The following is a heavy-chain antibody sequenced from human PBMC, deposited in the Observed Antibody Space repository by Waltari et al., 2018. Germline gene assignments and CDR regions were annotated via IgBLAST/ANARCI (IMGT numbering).Heavy chain of an antibody. CDR1: GGSFSGYY. V-gene: IGHV4-34*01. D-gene: IGHD4-17*01. CDR3: ASWPGMHGDYTTPYYYYYMDV. Sequence: QVQLQQWGAGLLKPSETLSLTCAVYGGSFSGYYWSWIRQPPGTGLEWIGEINRSGSSDDSPTLKSGVVMTVNTSNNQLSRKLGSVTAADTAVYYCASWPGMHGDYTTPYYYYYMDVWGKGTTVTVSS. J-gene: IGHJ6*03. CDR2: INRSGSS.